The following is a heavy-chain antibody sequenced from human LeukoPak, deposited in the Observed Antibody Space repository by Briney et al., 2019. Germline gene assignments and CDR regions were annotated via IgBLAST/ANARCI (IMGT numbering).Heavy chain of an antibody. J-gene: IGHJ4*01. D-gene: IGHD6-13*01. Sequence: SQTLSLTCSVSGGSISSSGYYWSWIRQHPGKALEWLGYIYYSGSTYYNPSLKSRLTISLDTSKNQFSLKLNSVTAADTAVYYCARSVGSSTCYSSDYWGHGTLVTVSS. V-gene: IGHV4-31*03. CDR1: GGSISSSGYY. CDR2: IYYSGST. CDR3: ARSVGSSTCYSSDY.